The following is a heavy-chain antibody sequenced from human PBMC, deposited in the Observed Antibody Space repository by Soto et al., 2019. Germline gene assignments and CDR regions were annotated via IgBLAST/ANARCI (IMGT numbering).Heavy chain of an antibody. J-gene: IGHJ6*02. Sequence: QVQLVQAVDEVKKPGASVKVSCKASGYIFVNYGIAWVRQAARQGLEWMGWISPYNGNTHAASKVQGRLTMTTDTSTSTAYMDRGSLTSDDTAVYYCVMVDNYVTPSPQDVWGQGTTVTVSS. D-gene: IGHD3-16*01. CDR2: ISPYNGNT. V-gene: IGHV1-18*01. CDR3: VMVDNYVTPSPQDV. CDR1: GYIFVNYG.